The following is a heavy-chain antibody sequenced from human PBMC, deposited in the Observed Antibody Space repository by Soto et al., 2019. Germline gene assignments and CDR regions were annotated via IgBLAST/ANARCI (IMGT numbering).Heavy chain of an antibody. J-gene: IGHJ4*02. CDR2: ISGSGGST. CDR3: AKTPDVKYSSSFDY. V-gene: IGHV3-23*01. Sequence: GGSLRLSCAASGFTFSSYAMSWVRQAPGKGLEWVSAISGSGGSTYYADSVKGRFTISSDNSKNTLFLQMNSLRADDTAVYYCAKTPDVKYSSSFDYWGQGTLVTVSS. CDR1: GFTFSSYA. D-gene: IGHD6-13*01.